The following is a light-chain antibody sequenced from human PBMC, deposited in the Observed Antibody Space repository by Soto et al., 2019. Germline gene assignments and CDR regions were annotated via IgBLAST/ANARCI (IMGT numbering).Light chain of an antibody. CDR3: SSYTDNSTLSTLVL. Sequence: QSALTQPASVSGSPGQSITISCTGSSSDIGGYNYVSWYQQHPGKAPKLMIFDVNNRPSGVSERFSGSKSDNTASLTISGLQSEDEADYYCSSYTDNSTLSTLVLFGGGTKLTVL. CDR2: DVN. V-gene: IGLV2-14*01. J-gene: IGLJ2*01. CDR1: SSDIGGYNY.